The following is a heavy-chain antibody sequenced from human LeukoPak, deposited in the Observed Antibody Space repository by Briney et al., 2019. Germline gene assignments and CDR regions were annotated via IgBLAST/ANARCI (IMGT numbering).Heavy chain of an antibody. J-gene: IGHJ4*02. CDR2: IKSKTDGGTT. CDR1: GFTLSNYA. Sequence: GESLRLSCATSGFTLSNYAMSWVRQAPGKGLEWVGRIKSKTDGGTTDYAAPVKGRFTISRDDSKTTLYLQMSSLKIEDTAVYYCTTSQYYDYSWGSYRYIYNWGQGTLVTVSS. D-gene: IGHD3-16*02. V-gene: IGHV3-15*01. CDR3: TTSQYYDYSWGSYRYIYN.